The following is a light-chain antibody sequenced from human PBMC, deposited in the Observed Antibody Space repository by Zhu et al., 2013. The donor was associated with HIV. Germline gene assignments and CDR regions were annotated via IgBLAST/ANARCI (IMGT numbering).Light chain of an antibody. V-gene: IGLV3-21*01. Sequence: SYELTQPPSVSVAPGETASINCEGNNIEAISVHWYQVKTGQAPVVVIQDDSDRPSGXPERFSGSNSGNTATLTISGTQAMDEAEYYCATWDDSLDGLVFGGGTKLTVL. CDR2: DDS. CDR3: ATWDDSLDGLV. J-gene: IGLJ3*02. CDR1: NIEAIS.